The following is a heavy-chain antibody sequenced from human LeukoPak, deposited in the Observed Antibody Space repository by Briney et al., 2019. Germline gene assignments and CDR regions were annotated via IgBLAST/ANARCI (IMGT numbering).Heavy chain of an antibody. CDR1: GFISSDYY. CDR3: ATSGTLSGSYYIDF. V-gene: IGHV3-72*01. CDR2: SRNKANSYTT. Sequence: GGCLRLSCATSGFISSDYYMDWVRQAPGKGLEWVGRSRNKANSYTTEFAASVRGRFAISRDDSKNSLYLQMNNLKTEDTAVYYCATSGTLSGSYYIDFWGQGTLVTVSS. D-gene: IGHD3-22*01. J-gene: IGHJ4*02.